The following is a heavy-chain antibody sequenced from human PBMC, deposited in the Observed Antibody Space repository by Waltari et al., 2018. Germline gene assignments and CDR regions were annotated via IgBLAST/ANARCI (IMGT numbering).Heavy chain of an antibody. D-gene: IGHD6-13*01. CDR1: GYTFTGSY. V-gene: IGHV1-2*06. CDR3: ARVSAAGTSPILDY. Sequence: QVQLVQSGAEVKKPGASVKVSGKASGYTFTGSYMPWVRQAPGQGLEWMGRINPNSGGTNYAQKFQGRVTMTRDTSISTAYMELSRLRSDDTAVYYCARVSAAGTSPILDYWGQGTLVTVSS. CDR2: INPNSGGT. J-gene: IGHJ4*02.